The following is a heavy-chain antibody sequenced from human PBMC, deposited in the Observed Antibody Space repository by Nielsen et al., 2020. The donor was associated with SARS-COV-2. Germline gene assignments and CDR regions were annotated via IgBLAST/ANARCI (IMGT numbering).Heavy chain of an antibody. J-gene: IGHJ3*02. D-gene: IGHD4-17*01. Sequence: SVKVSCKASEDTFSSYSISWVRQAPGRGLEWMGGIIPIFGTANYAQKFQGRVTITADESTSTAYMELSSLRSEDTAVYYCAIWTSPLTTVTTINAFDIWGQGTMVTVSS. CDR2: IIPIFGTA. CDR1: EDTFSSYS. V-gene: IGHV1-69*13. CDR3: AIWTSPLTTVTTINAFDI.